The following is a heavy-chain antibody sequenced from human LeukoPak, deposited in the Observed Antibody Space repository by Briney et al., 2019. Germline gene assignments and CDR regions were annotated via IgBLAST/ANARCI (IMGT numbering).Heavy chain of an antibody. CDR2: IWYDGSNK. CDR3: ARDQRYMVFCLDY. J-gene: IGHJ4*02. Sequence: GGSLRLSCAASGFTFSSYGMHWVRQAPGKGLEWVAVIWYDGSNKYYADSVKGRFTISRDNSKNTLYLQMNSLRAEDTAVYYCARDQRYMVFCLDYWGQGTWSPSPQ. V-gene: IGHV3-33*01. D-gene: IGHD3/OR15-3a*01. CDR1: GFTFSSYG.